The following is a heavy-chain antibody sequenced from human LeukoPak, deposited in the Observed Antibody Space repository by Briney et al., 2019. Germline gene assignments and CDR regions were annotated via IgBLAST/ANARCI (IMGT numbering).Heavy chain of an antibody. Sequence: SETLSLTCTVSGASITSYYWNWIRQPAGKGLEWIGYIYYSGSTNYNPSLKSRVSISVDTSKNQFSLKLSSVTAADTAVYYCAKDLGSGKRYFDLWGRGTLVTVSS. CDR1: GASITSYY. CDR3: AKDLGSGKRYFDL. J-gene: IGHJ2*01. CDR2: IYYSGST. V-gene: IGHV4-59*01. D-gene: IGHD3-10*01.